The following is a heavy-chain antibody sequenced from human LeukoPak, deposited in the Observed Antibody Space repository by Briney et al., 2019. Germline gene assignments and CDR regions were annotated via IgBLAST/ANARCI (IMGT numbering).Heavy chain of an antibody. V-gene: IGHV4-59*08. Sequence: NPSETLSLTCTVSGGSISSYYWSWIRQPPGKGLEWIGYIYSSGSTNYNPSLKSRVTISVDTSKNQFSLKLSSVTAADTAVYYCARRTVSYGSGSDYFDYWGQGTLVTVSS. CDR2: IYSSGST. CDR3: ARRTVSYGSGSDYFDY. J-gene: IGHJ4*02. D-gene: IGHD3-10*01. CDR1: GGSISSYY.